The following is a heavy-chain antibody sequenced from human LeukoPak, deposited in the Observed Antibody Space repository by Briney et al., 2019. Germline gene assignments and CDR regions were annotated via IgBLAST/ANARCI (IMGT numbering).Heavy chain of an antibody. CDR1: GFTFSDYY. CDR3: ARASHYDFWSGYSPDY. D-gene: IGHD3-3*01. Sequence: GGSLRLSCAASGFTFSDYYMNWIRQAPGKGLEWVSYISSSGSSTYYADSVRGRFTISKDNAKNSLYLQMNSLRAEDTAVYYCARASHYDFWSGYSPDYWGQGTLVTVSS. CDR2: ISSSGSST. J-gene: IGHJ4*02. V-gene: IGHV3-11*04.